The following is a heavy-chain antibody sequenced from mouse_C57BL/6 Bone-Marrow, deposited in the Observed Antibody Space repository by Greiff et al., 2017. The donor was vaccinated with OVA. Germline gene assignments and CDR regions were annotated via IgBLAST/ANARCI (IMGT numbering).Heavy chain of an antibody. CDR3: ARHGDYGSFFDY. CDR2: ISSGGSYT. Sequence: EVKLMESGGDLVKPGGSLKLSCAASGFTFSSYGMSWVRQTPDKRLEWVATISSGGSYTSYPDSVKGRFTISRDNAKNTLDLQMSSLKSEDTAMYYCARHGDYGSFFDYWGQGTTLTVSS. CDR1: GFTFSSYG. V-gene: IGHV5-6*01. D-gene: IGHD1-1*01. J-gene: IGHJ2*01.